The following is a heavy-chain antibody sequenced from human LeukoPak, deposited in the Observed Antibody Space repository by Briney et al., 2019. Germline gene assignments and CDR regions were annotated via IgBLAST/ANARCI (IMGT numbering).Heavy chain of an antibody. CDR3: ARSARAGATGFDY. J-gene: IGHJ4*02. V-gene: IGHV3-53*01. CDR1: GFTVSSNY. D-gene: IGHD1-26*01. CDR2: IYSGGST. Sequence: GGSLRLSCAASGFTVSSNYMSWVRQAPGKGLEWVSIIYSGGSTFYADSVKGRFTISRDNSKNTLYLQMNSLRAEDTAVYYCARSARAGATGFDYWGQGTLVTVSS.